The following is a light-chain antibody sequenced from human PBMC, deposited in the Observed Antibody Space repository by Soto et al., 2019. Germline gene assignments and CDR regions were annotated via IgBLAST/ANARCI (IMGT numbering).Light chain of an antibody. V-gene: IGKV1-39*01. CDR2: AAS. CDR3: QQSYSNLT. CDR1: QSISSY. Sequence: DIQMTHSPSSLSASVGDRVTITCRASQSISSYLNWYQQKPGKAPKLLIYAASSLQSGVPSRLSGSGSAKDFTLKISSLQPEDFATYYGQQSYSNLTFGGGTKVDIX. J-gene: IGKJ4*01.